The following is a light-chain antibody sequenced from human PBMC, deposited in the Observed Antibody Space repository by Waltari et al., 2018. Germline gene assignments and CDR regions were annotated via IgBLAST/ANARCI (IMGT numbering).Light chain of an antibody. CDR2: WSS. CDR1: QSLLWSSNH. Sequence: DIVMTQSPDSLAVSLGERATVNCKSSQSLLWSSNHLVWYQQKPGQPPRLLIYWSSTRESGVPDRFIGNGSGTVFTLTISSLQAEDVAVYYCQQYYTTPLTFGGGTKVEIK. V-gene: IGKV4-1*01. CDR3: QQYYTTPLT. J-gene: IGKJ4*01.